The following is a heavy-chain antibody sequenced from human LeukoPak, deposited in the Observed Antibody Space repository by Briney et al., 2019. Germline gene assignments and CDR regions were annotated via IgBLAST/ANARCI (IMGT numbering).Heavy chain of an antibody. CDR1: GFTFSSYS. Sequence: GGSLRLSCAASGFTFSSYSMNWVRQAPGKGLEWVSSISSSSSYIYYADSVKGRFTISRDNAKNSLYLQMNSLRAEDTAVYYCARDRHFYSSSPYYMDVWGKGTTVTVSS. V-gene: IGHV3-21*04. CDR3: ARDRHFYSSSPYYMDV. D-gene: IGHD6-13*01. J-gene: IGHJ6*03. CDR2: ISSSSSYI.